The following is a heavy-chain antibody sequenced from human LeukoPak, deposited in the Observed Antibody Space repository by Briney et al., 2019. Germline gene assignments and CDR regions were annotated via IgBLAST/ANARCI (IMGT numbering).Heavy chain of an antibody. CDR2: IRGGGTSE. CDR1: GFTFSAYA. J-gene: IGHJ3*02. Sequence: GGSLRLSCTASGFTFSAYAMMWVRQAPGKGPEWVSAIRGGGTSEFYADSVKGRFRISRDNSKDTLFLQMNSLRAEDTAVYYCVRDPNGDYIGAFDMWGPGTMVTVSS. V-gene: IGHV3-23*01. CDR3: VRDPNGDYIGAFDM. D-gene: IGHD4-17*01.